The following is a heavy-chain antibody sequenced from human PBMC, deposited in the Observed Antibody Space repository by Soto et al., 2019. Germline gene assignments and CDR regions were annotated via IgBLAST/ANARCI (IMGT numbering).Heavy chain of an antibody. CDR1: GFTFSSYA. Sequence: GSLRLSCAASGFTFSSYAMHWVRRTPGKGLEWVAVMSNDGSTQYYADSVKGRFTISRDNSKDTLYLQMNSLRDEDTAVYFCAKTGYCGSARCYFAFDVWGQGTVVTVSS. CDR3: AKTGYCGSARCYFAFDV. V-gene: IGHV3-30*18. CDR2: MSNDGSTQ. D-gene: IGHD2-2*01. J-gene: IGHJ3*01.